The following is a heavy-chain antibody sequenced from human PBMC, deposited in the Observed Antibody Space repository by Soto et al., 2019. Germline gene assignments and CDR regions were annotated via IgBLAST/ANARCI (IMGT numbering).Heavy chain of an antibody. Sequence: SETLSLTCTVSGGSVSSGNYYWNWIRQPPGKGLEWIGCIYYSGSTNYNPSLKSRVTISVDTSKNQFSLKLSSVTAADTAVYYCARSINPWGQGTLVTVSS. D-gene: IGHD3-10*01. CDR3: ARSINP. CDR2: IYYSGST. V-gene: IGHV4-61*01. J-gene: IGHJ5*02. CDR1: GGSVSSGNYY.